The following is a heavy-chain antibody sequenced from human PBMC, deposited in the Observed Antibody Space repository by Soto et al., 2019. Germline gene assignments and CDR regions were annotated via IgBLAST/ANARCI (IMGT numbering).Heavy chain of an antibody. Sequence: GGSLRLSCAASGFTFSSYAMSWVRQAPGKGLEWVSGISDYIDYADSVKGRFTISRDNAKNSLYLQINSLRAEDTAVYFCARDRAAGGNFDSWGLGTLVTVSS. J-gene: IGHJ4*02. V-gene: IGHV3-21*01. CDR1: GFTFSSYA. CDR3: ARDRAAGGNFDS. CDR2: ISDYI. D-gene: IGHD3-16*01.